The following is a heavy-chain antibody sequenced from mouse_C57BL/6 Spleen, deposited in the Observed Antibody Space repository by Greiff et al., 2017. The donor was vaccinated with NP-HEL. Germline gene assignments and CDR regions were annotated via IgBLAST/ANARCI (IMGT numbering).Heavy chain of an antibody. Sequence: VKLQESGAELVRPGASVKLSCKASGYTFTDYYINWVKQRPGQGLEWIARIYPGSGNTYYNEKFKGKATLTAEKSSSTAYMQLSSLTSEDSAVYFCARPPSQFDWYFDVWGTGTTVTVSS. V-gene: IGHV1-76*01. CDR1: GYTFTDYY. CDR2: IYPGSGNT. J-gene: IGHJ1*03. CDR3: ARPPSQFDWYFDV.